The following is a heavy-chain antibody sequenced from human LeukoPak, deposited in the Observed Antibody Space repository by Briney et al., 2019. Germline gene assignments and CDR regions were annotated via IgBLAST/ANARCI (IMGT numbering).Heavy chain of an antibody. CDR2: INHSGST. V-gene: IGHV4-34*01. CDR3: ARGLRRSLSSSGWYRSPRTYYMDV. CDR1: GGSFSGYN. Sequence: SETLSLTCAIYGGSFSGYNWSWIRQPPGKGLEWIAEINHSGSTNYNPSLKSRVTISVDTSKNQFSLKLSSVTAADTAVYYCARGLRRSLSSSGWYRSPRTYYMDVWGKGTTVTVSS. J-gene: IGHJ6*03. D-gene: IGHD6-19*01.